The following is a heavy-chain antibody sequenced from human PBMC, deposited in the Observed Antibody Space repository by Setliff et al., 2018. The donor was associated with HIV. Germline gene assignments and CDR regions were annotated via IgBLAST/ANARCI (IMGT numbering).Heavy chain of an antibody. V-gene: IGHV4-4*09. J-gene: IGHJ6*03. CDR1: GGSFSNFF. CDR2: INSSGTT. Sequence: SETLSLTCTVSGGSFSNFFWNWIRQPPGKGLEWIGYINSSGTTNYNPSLKSRVNISIDPSKNHFTLRLSSVTVADTAVYYCARDKGYYYMDVWGKGTTVTVSS. CDR3: ARDKGYYYMDV.